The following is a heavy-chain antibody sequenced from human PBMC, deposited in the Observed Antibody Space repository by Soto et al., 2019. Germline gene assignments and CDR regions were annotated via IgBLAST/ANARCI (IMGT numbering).Heavy chain of an antibody. D-gene: IGHD5-18*01. CDR1: GFIFSDYY. CDR3: ASEDTAMGFKGDDAFDI. Sequence: QVQLVESGGGLVKPGGSLRLSCAASGFIFSDYYMSWIRQAPGKGQERGSYISRSGSTIYYADSVKGRFTNSRDNAKNSLYLQKNSLRAEDTAVYYCASEDTAMGFKGDDAFDIWGQGTMVTVSS. J-gene: IGHJ3*02. CDR2: ISRSGSTI. V-gene: IGHV3-11*01.